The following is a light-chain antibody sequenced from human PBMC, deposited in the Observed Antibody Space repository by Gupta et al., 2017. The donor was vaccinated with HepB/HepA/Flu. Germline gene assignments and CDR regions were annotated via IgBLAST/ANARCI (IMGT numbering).Light chain of an antibody. J-gene: IGKJ4*01. CDR1: QSVRSSY. V-gene: IGKV3-20*01. CDR3: QQEGSSPLT. Sequence: IVLTLSPGTLSLSPGERATLSCRASQSVRSSYLAWYQQKPGQAPRLLIYGASSRATGIPDRFSGSGSGTDFTLTISRLEPEDFAVYYCQQEGSSPLTFGGGTKVEIK. CDR2: GAS.